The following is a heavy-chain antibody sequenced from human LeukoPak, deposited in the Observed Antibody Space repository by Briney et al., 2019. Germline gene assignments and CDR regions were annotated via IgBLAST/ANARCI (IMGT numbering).Heavy chain of an antibody. D-gene: IGHD3-10*01. CDR1: GFTFSSYG. CDR2: ISYDGSNK. Sequence: PGGSLRLSCAASGFTFSSYGMHWVRQAPGKGLEWVAVISYDGSNKYYADSVKGRFTISRDNSKNTLYLQMNSLRADDTAVYYCARDPSHLWFGELSYYFDYWGQGTLVTASS. J-gene: IGHJ4*02. CDR3: ARDPSHLWFGELSYYFDY. V-gene: IGHV3-30*03.